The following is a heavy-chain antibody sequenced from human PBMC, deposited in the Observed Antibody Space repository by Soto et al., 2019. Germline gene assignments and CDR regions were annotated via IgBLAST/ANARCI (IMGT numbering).Heavy chain of an antibody. J-gene: IGHJ4*02. CDR2: VYSSGTT. CDR1: GGSINSYW. V-gene: IGHV4-4*07. D-gene: IGHD2-21*01. CDR3: ARDIASYAYGEGY. Sequence: KTSETLSLTCAVSGGSINSYWWSWIRQPAGKGLEWIGRVYSSGTTDYNPSLNSRATMSVGTSKNQFSLKLSSVTAADTAVYYCARDIASYAYGEGYWGQGIQVTVSS.